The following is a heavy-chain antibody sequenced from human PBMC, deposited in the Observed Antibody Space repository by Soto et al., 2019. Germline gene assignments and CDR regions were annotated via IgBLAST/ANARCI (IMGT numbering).Heavy chain of an antibody. J-gene: IGHJ4*02. Sequence: SETLSLTCTVSGGSISSYYWSWIRQPPGKGLEWIGYIYYSGSTNYNPSLKSRVTISVDTSKNQFSLKLSSVTAADTAVYYCARDPYGDYRPYSFDYWGQGTLVTVSS. CDR3: ARDPYGDYRPYSFDY. CDR2: IYYSGST. V-gene: IGHV4-59*01. CDR1: GGSISSYY. D-gene: IGHD4-17*01.